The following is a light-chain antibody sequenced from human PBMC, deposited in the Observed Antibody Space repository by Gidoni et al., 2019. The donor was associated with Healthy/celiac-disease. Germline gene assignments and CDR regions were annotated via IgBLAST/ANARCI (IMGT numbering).Light chain of an antibody. CDR3: MQALQSSIT. CDR1: QSLMHSNGYNY. CDR2: LGS. V-gene: IGKV2-28*01. J-gene: IGKJ5*01. Sequence: DIVLTKSPLSLPFTPGEPPSISCRSSQSLMHSNGYNYLDWYLQKPGQSPQLLIYLGSNRASGVPDRFSGSGSGTDFTLNISRVEAEDVGVYYCMQALQSSITFGQGTRLEIK.